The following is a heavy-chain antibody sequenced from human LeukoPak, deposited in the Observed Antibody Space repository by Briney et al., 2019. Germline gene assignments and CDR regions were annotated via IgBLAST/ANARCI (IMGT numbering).Heavy chain of an antibody. Sequence: GGSLRLSCAASGFTFRSSGTHCGPDAPGKGLGCGSFIRYDGSNKYYAESVRGGFTISRDNSKNRLYMQMNRLRDEETGVYYCAKERQNDCGSQNQGAFDYWGQGTLVTVSS. CDR3: AKERQNDCGSQNQGAFDY. V-gene: IGHV3-30*02. D-gene: IGHD2-21*02. J-gene: IGHJ4*02. CDR1: GFTFRSSG. CDR2: IRYDGSNK.